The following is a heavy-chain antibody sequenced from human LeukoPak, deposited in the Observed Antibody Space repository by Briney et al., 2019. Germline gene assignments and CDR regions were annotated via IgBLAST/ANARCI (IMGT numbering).Heavy chain of an antibody. CDR3: ARQDCSGGSCYLDY. CDR1: GFTFSSNY. Sequence: GGSLRLSCAASGFTFSSNYMSWVRQAPGKGLDWVAVISYHGSDQYYADSVKGRFTISRDYSKNTLYLQMNSLRTEDTAVYYCARQDCSGGSCYLDYWGQGTLVTVSS. CDR2: ISYHGSDQ. J-gene: IGHJ4*02. V-gene: IGHV3-30*03. D-gene: IGHD2-15*01.